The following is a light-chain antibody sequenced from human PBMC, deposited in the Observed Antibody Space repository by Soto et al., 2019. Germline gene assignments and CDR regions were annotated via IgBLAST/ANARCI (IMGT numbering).Light chain of an antibody. Sequence: EIALTQSPGTLSLSPGERATLSCRASQSVSSSYLAWYQQKPGQAPRLLIYGASSRATGIPDRFSGSGSGTDFTLTISRLEPEDFAVYYCQQRSSCPLTLGGGTKVDIK. J-gene: IGKJ4*01. CDR1: QSVSSSY. V-gene: IGKV3D-20*02. CDR2: GAS. CDR3: QQRSSCPLT.